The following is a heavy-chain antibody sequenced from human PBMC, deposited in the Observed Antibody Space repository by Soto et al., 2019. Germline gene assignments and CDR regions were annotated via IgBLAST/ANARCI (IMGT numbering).Heavy chain of an antibody. D-gene: IGHD1-1*01. CDR1: GYTFTSYG. J-gene: IGHJ4*02. CDR3: ARGRYGDY. CDR2: ISAHNGNT. Sequence: QVHLVQSGAEVKKPGASVKVSCKGSGYTFTSYGITWVRQAPGQGLEWMGGISAHNGNTDYAQKLQGRVTVNRDTTTSTDYMELRSLSSDDTAVYYCARGRYGDYWGQGALVTVSS. V-gene: IGHV1-18*01.